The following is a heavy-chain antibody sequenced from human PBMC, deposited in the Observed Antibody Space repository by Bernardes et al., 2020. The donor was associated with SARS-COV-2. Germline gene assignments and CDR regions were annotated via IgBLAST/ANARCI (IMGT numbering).Heavy chain of an antibody. CDR1: GYTYTHYG. Sequence: ASVKVSCKASGYTYTHYGISWVRQAPGHGLEWLGWISGYNGNTNYARHLQDRISMTTDLSTNTAFMELRRLRSDDTAVYYCARVEGFCSGGTCFSLFYFDHWGQGTLVSVSS. J-gene: IGHJ4*02. CDR3: ARVEGFCSGGTCFSLFYFDH. V-gene: IGHV1-18*04. D-gene: IGHD2-15*01. CDR2: ISGYNGNT.